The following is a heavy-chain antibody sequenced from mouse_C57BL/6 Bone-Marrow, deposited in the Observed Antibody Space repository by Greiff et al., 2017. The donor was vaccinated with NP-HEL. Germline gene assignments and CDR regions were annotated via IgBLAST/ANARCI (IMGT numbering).Heavy chain of an antibody. V-gene: IGHV1-72*01. CDR2: VDPNSGGT. Sequence: QVQLQQPGAELVKPGASVKLSCKASGYTFTSYWMHWVKQRPGRGLEWIGRVDPNSGGTKYNEKFKSKATLTVDKPSSTAYMQLSSLTSDDSAVYYCARGLLWFPYWYFDVWGTGTTVTVSS. CDR3: ARGLLWFPYWYFDV. CDR1: GYTFTSYW. D-gene: IGHD2-2*01. J-gene: IGHJ1*03.